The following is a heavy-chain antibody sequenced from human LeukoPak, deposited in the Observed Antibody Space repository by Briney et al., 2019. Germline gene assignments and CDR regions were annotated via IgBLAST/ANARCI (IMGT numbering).Heavy chain of an antibody. CDR1: GYTFTGYY. CDR2: INPNSGGT. V-gene: IGHV1-2*06. Sequence: ASVKVSCKASGYTFTGYYMHWVRQAPGQGLEWMGRINPNSGGTNYAQKFQGRVTMTRDTSISTAYMELSRLRSDDTAVYYCARLGYDFWVRWGMDVWGKGTTVTVSS. CDR3: ARLGYDFWVRWGMDV. J-gene: IGHJ6*04. D-gene: IGHD3-3*01.